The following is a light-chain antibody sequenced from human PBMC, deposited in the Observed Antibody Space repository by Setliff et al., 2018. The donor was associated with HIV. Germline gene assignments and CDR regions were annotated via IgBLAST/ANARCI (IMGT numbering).Light chain of an antibody. Sequence: QSALAQPASVSGSPGQSITISCTGTSSDVGGYNYVSWYQQHPGKAPKLMIYDVIYRPSGVPDRFSGSKSGTSASLAISGLQSEDEADYYCAAWDDNLNGYVFGTGTKVTVL. J-gene: IGLJ1*01. CDR3: AAWDDNLNGYV. CDR1: SSDVGGYNY. CDR2: DVI. V-gene: IGLV2-14*03.